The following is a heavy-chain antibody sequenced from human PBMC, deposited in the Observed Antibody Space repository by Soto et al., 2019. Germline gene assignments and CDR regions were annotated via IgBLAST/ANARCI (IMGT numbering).Heavy chain of an antibody. CDR1: GDSISSADSY. J-gene: IGHJ4*02. D-gene: IGHD2-2*01. CDR2: FHSSGTT. Sequence: QVQLQASGPGLVKPSETLSLTCTVSGDSISSADSYCNWIRQSPGKGLEWLGYFHSSGTTYYNPSLESRVTISADTSKNLFFLKMRSVTAADTAVYYCARGRDAHKSAYWGQGTLVTVSS. V-gene: IGHV4-61*08. CDR3: ARGRDAHKSAY.